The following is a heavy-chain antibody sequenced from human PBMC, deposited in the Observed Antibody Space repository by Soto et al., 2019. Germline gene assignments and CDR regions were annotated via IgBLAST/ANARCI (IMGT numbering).Heavy chain of an antibody. CDR2: IVPIFGTA. V-gene: IGHV1-69*01. D-gene: IGHD3-10*01. CDR1: GGRFSSYA. Sequence: QVQLVQSGAEVKKPGSSVKVSCRASGGRFSSYAINWVRQAPGQGLEWMGGIVPIFGTANYAQKFLGRVTTTTDESTTTVYMELRSMTSDDTAVYFCAGGPSGRYYLGGVDPWGQGTLVTVSS. CDR3: AGGPSGRYYLGGVDP. J-gene: IGHJ5*02.